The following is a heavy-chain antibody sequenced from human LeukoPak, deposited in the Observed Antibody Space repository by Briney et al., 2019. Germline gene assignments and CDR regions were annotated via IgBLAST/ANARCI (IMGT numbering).Heavy chain of an antibody. CDR2: IIPIFGTA. CDR3: ARALPPVIYCSGDSCYGGPFDY. D-gene: IGHD2-15*01. J-gene: IGHJ4*02. V-gene: IGHV1-69*05. CDR1: GGTFSSYA. Sequence: GASVKVSCKASGGTFSSYAISWVRQAPGQGLEWMGGIIPIFGTANYAQKFQGRVTITTDESTSTAYMELSSLRSEDTAVYYCARALPPVIYCSGDSCYGGPFDYWGQGTLVTVSS.